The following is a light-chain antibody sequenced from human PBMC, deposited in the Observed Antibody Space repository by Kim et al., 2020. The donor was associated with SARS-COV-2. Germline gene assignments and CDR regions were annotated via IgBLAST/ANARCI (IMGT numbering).Light chain of an antibody. CDR1: DTISRY. CDR2: AAS. J-gene: IGKJ3*01. CDR3: QQSYKTPFT. V-gene: IGKV1-39*01. Sequence: DIQMTQSPSSLSASVGDRVTITCRASDTISRYLNWYQQKPGRATKLLIYAASNLQSGVPSRFSGSESGTEFTLTISSPQLDDFATSYCQQSYKTPFTFGPGTKVDIK.